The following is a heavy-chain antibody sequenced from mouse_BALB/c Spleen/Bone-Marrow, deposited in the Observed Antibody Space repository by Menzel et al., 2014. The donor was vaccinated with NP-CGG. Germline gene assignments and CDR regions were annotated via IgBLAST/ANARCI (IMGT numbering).Heavy chain of an antibody. V-gene: IGHV3-8*02. CDR1: GDSITSGY. J-gene: IGHJ4*01. D-gene: IGHD1-1*01. Sequence: VQLKDSGPSLVKPSQTLSLTCSVTGDSITSGYWNWIRKLPGNKLEYMGYISYSGSTYYNPSLKSRISITRDTSKNQYYLQLNSVTTEDTATYYCARILLRSYAMDYWGQGTSVTVSS. CDR3: ARILLRSYAMDY. CDR2: ISYSGST.